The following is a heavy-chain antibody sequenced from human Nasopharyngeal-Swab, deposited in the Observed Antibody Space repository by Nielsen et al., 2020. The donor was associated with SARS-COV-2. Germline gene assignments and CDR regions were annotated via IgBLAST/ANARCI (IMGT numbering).Heavy chain of an antibody. CDR1: GSSFTNYW. D-gene: IGHD2-21*02. CDR2: IYPGDSSI. Sequence: GESLKISCKASGSSFTNYWIGWVRQMPGTGLEWMGLIYPGDSSIRYIPSFQGQVTISVDKSISTTYLQWSNLKASDAATYYCARRGDCNGNPCYSDYWGQGTLVTVSS. J-gene: IGHJ4*02. V-gene: IGHV5-51*01. CDR3: ARRGDCNGNPCYSDY.